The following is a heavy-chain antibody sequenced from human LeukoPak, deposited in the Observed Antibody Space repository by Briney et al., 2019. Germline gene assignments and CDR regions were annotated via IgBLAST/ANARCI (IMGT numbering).Heavy chain of an antibody. J-gene: IGHJ4*02. CDR2: ISSSSSYI. V-gene: IGHV3-21*01. CDR3: ALIIGNNGLFDY. Sequence: PGGSLRLSCAASGFTFSSYSMNWVRQAPGKGLEWVSSISSSSSYIYYADSVKGRFTISRDNAKNSPYLQINSLRAEDTAVYYCALIIGNNGLFDYWGQGTLVSVSS. D-gene: IGHD2-8*01. CDR1: GFTFSSYS.